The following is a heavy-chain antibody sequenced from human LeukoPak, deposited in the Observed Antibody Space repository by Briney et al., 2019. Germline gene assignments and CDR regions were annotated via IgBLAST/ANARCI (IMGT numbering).Heavy chain of an antibody. V-gene: IGHV3-66*01. D-gene: IGHD3-10*01. CDR3: ATSPALWFGELY. Sequence: PGGSLRLSCAASGFTFSSYAVSWVRQAPGKGLEWVSVIYSGGSTYYADSVKGRFTISRDNSKNTLYLQMNSLRAEDTAVYYCATSPALWFGELYWGQGTLVTVSS. CDR2: IYSGGST. CDR1: GFTFSSYA. J-gene: IGHJ4*02.